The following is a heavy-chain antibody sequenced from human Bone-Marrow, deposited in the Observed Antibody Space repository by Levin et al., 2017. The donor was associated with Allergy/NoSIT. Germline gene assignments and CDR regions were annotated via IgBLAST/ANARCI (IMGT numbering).Heavy chain of an antibody. Sequence: SETLSLTCAVSGASISRSNWWSWVRQPPGKGLEWIGGISHSGSTHYNPSLKSRVTMSLDKFKNQFSLNLSSVTAADTAVYYCVLRRGYSGYEWGAEYFQTWGQGTLVTVSS. CDR1: GASISRSNW. J-gene: IGHJ1*01. CDR3: VLRRGYSGYEWGAEYFQT. CDR2: ISHSGST. D-gene: IGHD5-12*01. V-gene: IGHV4-4*02.